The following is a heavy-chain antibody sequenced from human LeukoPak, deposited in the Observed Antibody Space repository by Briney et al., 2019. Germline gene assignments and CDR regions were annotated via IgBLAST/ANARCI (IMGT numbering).Heavy chain of an antibody. CDR2: IYYGGSA. CDR3: CSSPSTLNLFVL. CDR1: SGSICGYY. Sequence: SETLSLTLTGSSGSICGYYRSWIRQPPGKGLEWIGYIYYGGSARYNPSLMSRVTISVDPSKNQFSLKLSSVTAADTAVYYCCSSPSTLNLFVLWGQGSLVTVSS. V-gene: IGHV4-59*08. J-gene: IGHJ4*02. D-gene: IGHD6-13*01.